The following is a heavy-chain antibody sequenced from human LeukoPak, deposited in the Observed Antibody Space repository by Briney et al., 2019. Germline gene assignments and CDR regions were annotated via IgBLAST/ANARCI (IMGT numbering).Heavy chain of an antibody. CDR3: AAAGYYGSGSSFDAFDI. CDR1: GGTFSSHA. Sequence: SVKVSCKASGGTFSSHAISWVRQAPGQGLEWMGRIIPIFGTANYAQKFQGRVTITTDESTSTAYMELSSLRSEDTAVYYCAAAGYYGSGSSFDAFDIWGQGTMVTVSS. J-gene: IGHJ3*02. V-gene: IGHV1-69*05. D-gene: IGHD3-10*01. CDR2: IIPIFGTA.